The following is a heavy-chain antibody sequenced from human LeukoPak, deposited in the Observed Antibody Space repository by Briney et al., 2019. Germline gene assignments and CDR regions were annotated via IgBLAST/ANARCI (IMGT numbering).Heavy chain of an antibody. CDR1: GDSVSSNSAA. J-gene: IGHJ6*03. D-gene: IGHD6-13*01. CDR3: ARVGTRMAAAGDYYFYMDV. V-gene: IGHV6-1*01. CDR2: TYYRSKWYN. Sequence: SQTLSLTCAISGDSVSSNSAAWNWIRQSPSRGLEWLGRTYYRSKWYNDYAVSVKSRITINPDTSKNHFSLQLNSVTPEDTAVYYCARVGTRMAAAGDYYFYMDVWGKGTTVTISS.